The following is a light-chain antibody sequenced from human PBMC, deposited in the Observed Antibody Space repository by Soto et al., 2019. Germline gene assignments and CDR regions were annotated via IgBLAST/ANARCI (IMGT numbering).Light chain of an antibody. V-gene: IGLV2-14*01. Sequence: QSALTQPASVSGSPGQSITISCTGTSSDVGGYNYVSWYQQHPGKAPKLMIYDVSNRPSGVSNRFSGSKSGNTASLTISGLQAEDEADYYCSSYTSSSGGVFGGGTKPTVL. J-gene: IGLJ2*01. CDR3: SSYTSSSGGV. CDR1: SSDVGGYNY. CDR2: DVS.